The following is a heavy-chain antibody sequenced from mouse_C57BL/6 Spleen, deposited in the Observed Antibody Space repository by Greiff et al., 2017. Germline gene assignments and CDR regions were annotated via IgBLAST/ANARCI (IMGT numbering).Heavy chain of an antibody. V-gene: IGHV1-26*01. CDR2: INPNNGGT. CDR1: GYTFTDYY. D-gene: IGHD1-1*01. CDR3: AREIPITTVVATRAAWFAY. J-gene: IGHJ3*01. Sequence: EVQLQQSGPELVKPGASVKISCKASGYTFTDYYMNWVKQSHGKSLEWIGDINPNNGGTSYNQKFKGKATLTVDKSSSTAYMELRSLTSEDSAVYYCAREIPITTVVATRAAWFAYWGQGTLVTVSA.